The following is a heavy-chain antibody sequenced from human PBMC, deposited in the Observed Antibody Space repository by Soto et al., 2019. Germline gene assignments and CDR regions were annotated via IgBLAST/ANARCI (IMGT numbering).Heavy chain of an antibody. D-gene: IGHD6-19*01. J-gene: IGHJ6*02. V-gene: IGHV1-69*01. CDR2: IIPIFGTA. CDR3: ARVRDSSGWYLYYGMDV. CDR1: GGTFSSYA. Sequence: QVQLVQSGAEVKKPGSSVKVSCKASGGTFSSYAISWVRQAPGQGLEWMGGIIPIFGTANYAQKFQGRVTITADESTSTAFMELSSLRSEDTAVYYCARVRDSSGWYLYYGMDVWGQGTTVTVSS.